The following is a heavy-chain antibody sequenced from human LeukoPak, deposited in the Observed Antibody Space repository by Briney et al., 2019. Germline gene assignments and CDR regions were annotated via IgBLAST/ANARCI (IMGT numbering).Heavy chain of an antibody. V-gene: IGHV1-69*02. D-gene: IGHD2-21*02. CDR3: ATKGYCGGDCHFDY. CDR1: GGTFSSYT. CDR2: IIPILGIA. J-gene: IGHJ4*02. Sequence: ASVKVSCKASGGTFSSYTISWVRQAPGQGLEWTGRIIPILGIANYAQKFQGRVTITADKSTSTAYMELSSLRSEDTAVYYCATKGYCGGDCHFDYWGQGTLVTVSS.